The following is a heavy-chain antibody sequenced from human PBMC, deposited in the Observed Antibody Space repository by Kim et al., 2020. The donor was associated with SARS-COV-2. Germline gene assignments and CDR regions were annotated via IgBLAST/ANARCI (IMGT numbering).Heavy chain of an antibody. D-gene: IGHD3-22*01. J-gene: IGHJ6*02. CDR3: ARADKGAMDV. Sequence: TYAQKFQGRSTMTSDTSTRTVYMELSSLRSEDTAVYYCARADKGAMDVWGQGTTVTVSS. V-gene: IGHV1-46*01.